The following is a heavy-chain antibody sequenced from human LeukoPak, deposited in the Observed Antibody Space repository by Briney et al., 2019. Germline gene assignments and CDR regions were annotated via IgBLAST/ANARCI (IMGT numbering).Heavy chain of an antibody. V-gene: IGHV3-53*05. CDR1: GFTVSTNY. CDR2: IYSGGST. CDR3: AKEGYYYYYGMDV. J-gene: IGHJ6*02. Sequence: GGSLRLSCAASGFTVSTNYMSWVRQAPGQGLEWVSIIYSGGSTYYADSVKGRFTISRDNSKNTLYLQMNSLRAEDTAVYYCAKEGYYYYYGMDVWGQGTTVTVSS.